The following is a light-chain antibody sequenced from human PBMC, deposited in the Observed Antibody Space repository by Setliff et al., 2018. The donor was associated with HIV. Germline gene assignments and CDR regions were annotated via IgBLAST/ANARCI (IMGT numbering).Light chain of an antibody. V-gene: IGLV2-14*03. Sequence: QSALAQPASVSGSPGQSITISCTGTSSDVGGYSFVSWYQQHPDKAPKLMIYDVSYRPSGVSDRFSGSKSGNTASLTISGLQAEDEADYYCSSYTNTPLYVFGTGTKV. J-gene: IGLJ1*01. CDR1: SSDVGGYSF. CDR2: DVS. CDR3: SSYTNTPLYV.